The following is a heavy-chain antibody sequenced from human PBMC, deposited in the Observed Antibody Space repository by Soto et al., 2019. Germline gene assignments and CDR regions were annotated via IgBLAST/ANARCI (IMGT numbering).Heavy chain of an antibody. CDR3: ARLSTTVVTPSSDY. D-gene: IGHD4-17*01. Sequence: GESLKISCKGSGYYFTNYWISWVRQMPGKGLEWMGRIDPSGSYTNYSPSFQGHVTISADKSITTAYLQWSSLKASDTAMYYCARLSTTVVTPSSDYWGQGTLVTVSS. J-gene: IGHJ4*02. CDR1: GYYFTNYW. V-gene: IGHV5-10-1*01. CDR2: IDPSGSYT.